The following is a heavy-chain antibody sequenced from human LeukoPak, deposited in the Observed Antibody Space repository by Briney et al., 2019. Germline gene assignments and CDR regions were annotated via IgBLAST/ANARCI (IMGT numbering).Heavy chain of an antibody. V-gene: IGHV3-48*03. D-gene: IGHD2-15*01. J-gene: IGHJ5*02. CDR2: INSAGTST. CDR3: ARGRAVVAASDSWFDP. CDR1: RFTFRNYE. Sequence: PGGSLRLSCAASRFTFRNYEMNWVRQSPGKGLEWISYINSAGTSTFYADSVRGRFTISRDNGKNSLHLQMNSLRAEDTAVYYCARGRAVVAASDSWFDPWGQGTLVTVSS.